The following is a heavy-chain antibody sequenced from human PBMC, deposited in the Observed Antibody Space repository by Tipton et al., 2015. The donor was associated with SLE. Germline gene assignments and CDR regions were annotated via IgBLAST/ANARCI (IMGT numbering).Heavy chain of an antibody. D-gene: IGHD6-13*01. CDR3: ARGLLTAAAGTGNYFDY. J-gene: IGHJ4*02. CDR1: GGSFSDYY. V-gene: IGHV4-34*01. Sequence: TLSLTCSIYGGSFSDYYWSWIRQPPGEGLEWIGEINHSGSTSYNPSLKSRVTISVDTSKKQFSLKLNSVTAADTAVYYCARGLLTAAAGTGNYFDYWGQGKVVTVSS. CDR2: INHSGST.